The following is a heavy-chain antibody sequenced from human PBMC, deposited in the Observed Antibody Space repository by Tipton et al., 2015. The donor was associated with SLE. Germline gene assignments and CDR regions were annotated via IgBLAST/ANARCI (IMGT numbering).Heavy chain of an antibody. CDR1: GGSISSYF. CDR2: IYYSGST. J-gene: IGHJ4*02. CDR3: ARVQQLVLDY. V-gene: IGHV4-59*08. D-gene: IGHD6-13*01. Sequence: TLSLTCTVSGGSISSYFLSWIRQPPGKGVEWSGDIYYSGSTNYNPPPKSRVTITAATSKNQFSLKLRSVTAADTAVYYCARVQQLVLDYWGQGTLVTVSS.